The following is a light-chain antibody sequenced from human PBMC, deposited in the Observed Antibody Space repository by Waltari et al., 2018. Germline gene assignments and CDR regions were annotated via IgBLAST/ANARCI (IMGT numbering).Light chain of an antibody. V-gene: IGKV1-39*01. CDR2: DVS. J-gene: IGKJ1*01. CDR3: QQSYSTPRT. Sequence: IQITHSPPSLSASVGNTVTITCRASQRLNTYLNWYQQTQGKAPKLLIYDVSRLQSSVPSRFSGSGSGTDFTLTIRSLQTEDLATYYCQQSYSTPRTFGHGTKVEI. CDR1: QRLNTY.